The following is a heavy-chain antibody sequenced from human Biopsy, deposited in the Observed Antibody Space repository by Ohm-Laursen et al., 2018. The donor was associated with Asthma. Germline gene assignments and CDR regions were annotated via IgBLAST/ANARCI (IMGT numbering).Heavy chain of an antibody. J-gene: IGHJ6*02. CDR1: GDSFSNYA. Sequence: SSVKVSCKASGDSFSNYAIRWVRQAPGQGLEWMGGLIPVLGTPDHAQMFEGRVTITADESTSTAYMELSSLSSEDTAVYYCARGYSGSDRIVYYYSGLEVWGQGTTVTVSS. D-gene: IGHD5-12*01. V-gene: IGHV1-69*01. CDR3: ARGYSGSDRIVYYYSGLEV. CDR2: LIPVLGTP.